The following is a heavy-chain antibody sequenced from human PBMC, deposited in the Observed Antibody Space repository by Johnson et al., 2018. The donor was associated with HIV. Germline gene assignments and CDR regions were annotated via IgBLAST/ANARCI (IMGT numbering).Heavy chain of an antibody. V-gene: IGHV3-30*03. D-gene: IGHD3-22*01. CDR1: GFTFSSYG. CDR3: ARGLTMIVVVDAFDI. J-gene: IGHJ3*02. Sequence: QVQLVESGGGVVQPGRSLRLSCVGSGFTFSSYGMHWVRQAPGKGLEWVAVIASGGGHEVYADSVKGRFTISRDNSKNTLYLQMNSLRDEDTSVYYCARGLTMIVVVDAFDIWGQGTMVTVSS. CDR2: IASGGGHE.